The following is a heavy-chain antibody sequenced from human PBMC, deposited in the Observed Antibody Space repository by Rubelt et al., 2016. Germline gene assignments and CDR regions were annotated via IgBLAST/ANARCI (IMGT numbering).Heavy chain of an antibody. J-gene: IGHJ5*02. CDR2: INHSGST. D-gene: IGHD6-13*01. CDR1: GGSFSGYY. CDR3: ARGLARAAAAPRRLWFDP. Sequence: QVQLQQWGAGLLKPSETLSLTCAVYGGSFSGYYWSWIRQPPGKGLEWSGEINHSGSTNYNPSLKSRVTRSVDTSKIQFSRKLSCVTAADTAVYYCARGLARAAAAPRRLWFDPWGQGTLVTVSS. V-gene: IGHV4-34*01.